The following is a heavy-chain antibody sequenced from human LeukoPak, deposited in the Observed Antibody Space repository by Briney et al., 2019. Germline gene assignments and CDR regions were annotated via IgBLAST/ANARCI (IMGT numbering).Heavy chain of an antibody. CDR3: ARQLELQD. CDR1: GFAFSIYS. J-gene: IGHJ4*02. CDR2: ISSSSSTI. V-gene: IGHV3-48*04. D-gene: IGHD1-7*01. Sequence: GGSLRLSCAASGFAFSIYSMNWVRQAPGKGLEWVSYISSSSSTIHYADSVKGRFTISRDNAKKSLYLVMNSLRAEDTAVYYCARQLELQDWGQGTLVTVSS.